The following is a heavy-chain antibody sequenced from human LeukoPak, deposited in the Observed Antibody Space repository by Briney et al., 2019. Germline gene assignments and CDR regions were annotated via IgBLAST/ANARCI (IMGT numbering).Heavy chain of an antibody. V-gene: IGHV3-21*01. CDR2: ISSSSSYI. J-gene: IGHJ4*02. D-gene: IGHD1-26*01. CDR1: GFTFSSYS. CDR3: AKVTRSGSYYFDY. Sequence: GGSLRLSCAASGFTFSSYSMNWVRQAPGKGLEWVSSISSSSSYIYYADSVKGRFTISRDNAKNSLYLQMNSLRAEDTAVYYCAKVTRSGSYYFDYWGQGTLVTVSS.